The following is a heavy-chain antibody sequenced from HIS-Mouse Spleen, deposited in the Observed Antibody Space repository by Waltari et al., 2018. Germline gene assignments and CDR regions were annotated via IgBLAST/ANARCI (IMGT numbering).Heavy chain of an antibody. V-gene: IGHV5-51*01. J-gene: IGHJ4*02. D-gene: IGHD3-22*01. CDR3: ARHSTYYYDSSGYYFDY. CDR1: GYSFTSYW. CDR2: IYPGDSDT. Sequence: EVQLVQSGAEVKKPGESLKISCKGSGYSFTSYWIGWVRQMPGKGLEWMGIIYPGDSDTRYSPSFQGQVTISADKSISTAYLQWSSLKASDTAMYYCARHSTYYYDSSGYYFDYWGQGTLVTVSS.